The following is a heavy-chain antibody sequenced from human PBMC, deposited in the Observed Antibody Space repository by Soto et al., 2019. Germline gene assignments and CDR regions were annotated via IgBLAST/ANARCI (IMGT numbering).Heavy chain of an antibody. CDR3: ARASPSICGGGNCYRLFSYFES. D-gene: IGHD2-21*01. Sequence: QVQLVQSGAEVKKPGSSLKVSCKTSGVTFSTSGISWVRQGPGQGLEWMGGLIPLFGTPKYARKLQGRVSITADDSATSTHLALSSFSSDDTAIYSSARASPSICGGGNCYRLFSYFESWGQGSQVVVSS. CDR1: GVTFSTSG. J-gene: IGHJ4*03. V-gene: IGHV1-69*01. CDR2: LIPLFGTP.